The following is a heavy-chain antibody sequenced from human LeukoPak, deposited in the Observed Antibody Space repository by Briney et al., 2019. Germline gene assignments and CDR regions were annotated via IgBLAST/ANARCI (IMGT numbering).Heavy chain of an antibody. J-gene: IGHJ6*03. CDR3: ARGEDTPSPHYYCYMDV. CDR1: GYTFTSYG. Sequence: GASVKVSCKASGYTFTSYGISWVRQAPGQGLEWMGWISAYNGNTNYAQKLQGRVTMTTDTSTSTAYMELRSLRSDDTAVYYCARGEDTPSPHYYCYMDVWGKGTTVTVSS. D-gene: IGHD6-6*01. V-gene: IGHV1-18*01. CDR2: ISAYNGNT.